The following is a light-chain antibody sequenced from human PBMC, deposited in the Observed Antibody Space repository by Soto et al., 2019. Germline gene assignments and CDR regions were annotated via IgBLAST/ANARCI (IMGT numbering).Light chain of an antibody. CDR3: QQYNSYPST. V-gene: IGKV1-5*01. J-gene: IGKJ2*01. CDR1: QSIDNW. Sequence: DIQMTQSPSTLSASVGDRVTITCRATQSIDNWLAWYQQKPGKAPELLIYDVSSLESGVPSRFSGSASGTEFTLTINSLQPDDFASYYCQQYNSYPSTFGQGTKLQI. CDR2: DVS.